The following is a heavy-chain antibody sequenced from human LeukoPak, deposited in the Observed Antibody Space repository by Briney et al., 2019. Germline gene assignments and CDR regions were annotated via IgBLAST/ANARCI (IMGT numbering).Heavy chain of an antibody. CDR3: ARDKVATILDGMDV. J-gene: IGHJ6*02. CDR2: IIPILGIA. D-gene: IGHD5-12*01. V-gene: IGHV1-69*04. Sequence: ASVKVSCKASGGTFSSYAISWVRQAPGRGLEWMGRIIPILGIANYAQKFQGRVTITADKSTSTAYMELRSLRSDDTAVYYCARDKVATILDGMDVWGQGTTVTVSS. CDR1: GGTFSSYA.